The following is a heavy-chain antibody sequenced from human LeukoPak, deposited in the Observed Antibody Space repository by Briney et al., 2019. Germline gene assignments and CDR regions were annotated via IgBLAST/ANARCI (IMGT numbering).Heavy chain of an antibody. Sequence: GGSLILSCAASGFTFSTYWMTWVRQAPGKGLEWVANIKPDGSDKYYVDSVKGRFTISRDNAKNSLYLQMNSLRAEDTGVYYCARFAEPPQYFDYWGQGTLVTVSS. D-gene: IGHD1-26*01. CDR2: IKPDGSDK. CDR3: ARFAEPPQYFDY. CDR1: GFTFSTYW. J-gene: IGHJ4*02. V-gene: IGHV3-7*04.